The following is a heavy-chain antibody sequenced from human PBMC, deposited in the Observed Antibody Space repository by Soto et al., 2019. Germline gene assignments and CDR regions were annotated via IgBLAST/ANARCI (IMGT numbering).Heavy chain of an antibody. CDR3: ARVPSNGDYLKD. V-gene: IGHV4-31*03. CDR1: GGSISSGGYY. CDR2: IYYSGST. J-gene: IGHJ4*02. Sequence: TLSLSCTVSGGSISSGGYYWSWIRQHPGKGLEWIGYIYYSGSTYYNPSLKSRVTISLDTSKNQFSLKLSSVTAADTAVYYCARVPSNGDYLKDWGQGTLVNVS. D-gene: IGHD4-17*01.